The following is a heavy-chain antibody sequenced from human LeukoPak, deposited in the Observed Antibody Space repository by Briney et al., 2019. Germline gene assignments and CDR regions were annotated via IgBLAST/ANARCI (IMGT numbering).Heavy chain of an antibody. D-gene: IGHD6-6*01. CDR2: IYYSRST. J-gene: IGHJ3*02. CDR3: ASLRSIALDI. CDR1: GGSISSYY. V-gene: IGHV4-59*01. Sequence: SATLSLTCTVSGGSISSYYWSWIRQPPGKGLEWIGYIYYSRSTNYNPSLKSRVTISVDTSKNQFSLKLSSVTAADTAVYYCASLRSIALDIWGQGTMVSVSS.